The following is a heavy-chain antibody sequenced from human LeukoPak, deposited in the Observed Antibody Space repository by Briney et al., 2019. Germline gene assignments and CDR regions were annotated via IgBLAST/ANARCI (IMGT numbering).Heavy chain of an antibody. CDR2: IRSKAYGGTT. J-gene: IGHJ5*02. Sequence: GGSLRLSCTASGFTLGDYAMSWVRQAPGKGLGGVGFIRSKAYGGTTEYAASVKVRFTISRDDSKSISYLQMNSLKTEDTAVYYCTSMEDIVVVPAAHEVPGYWFDPWGQGTLVTVSS. V-gene: IGHV3-49*04. D-gene: IGHD2-2*01. CDR1: GFTLGDYA. CDR3: TSMEDIVVVPAAHEVPGYWFDP.